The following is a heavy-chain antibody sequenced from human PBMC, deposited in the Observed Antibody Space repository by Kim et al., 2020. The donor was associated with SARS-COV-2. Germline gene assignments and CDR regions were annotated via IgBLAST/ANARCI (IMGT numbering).Heavy chain of an antibody. D-gene: IGHD1-26*01. J-gene: IGHJ2*01. CDR2: MNPSSGNT. Sequence: ASVKVSCKASADTFTSHDINRVRQAPGQGLEWMGWMNPSSGNTGYGQKCQGRVAMTRDASITTAYMELSILRSEDTVAYYCASERWEKRGPRYQYF. V-gene: IGHV1-8*01. CDR3: ASERWEKRGPRYQYF. CDR1: ADTFTSHD.